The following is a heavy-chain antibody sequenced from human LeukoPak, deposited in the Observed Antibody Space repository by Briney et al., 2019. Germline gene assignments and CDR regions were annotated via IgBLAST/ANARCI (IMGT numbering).Heavy chain of an antibody. CDR3: ARDLSSSFPTYYFDY. D-gene: IGHD6-13*01. J-gene: IGHJ4*02. Sequence: ASVKVSCKASGYTFTGYYMHWVRQAPGQGLEWMGRINPNSGGTNYAQKFRGRVTMTRDTSISTAYMELSRLRSDDTAVYYCARDLSSSFPTYYFDYWGQGTLVTVSS. CDR2: INPNSGGT. V-gene: IGHV1-2*06. CDR1: GYTFTGYY.